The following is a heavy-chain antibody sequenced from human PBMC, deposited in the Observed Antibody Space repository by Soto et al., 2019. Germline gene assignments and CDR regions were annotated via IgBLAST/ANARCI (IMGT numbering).Heavy chain of an antibody. D-gene: IGHD2-2*01. V-gene: IGHV1-69*01. CDR1: GGTFSSYA. CDR2: IIPISGTA. CDR3: ARSQGSSTSLEIYYYYYYRMEV. J-gene: IGHJ6*02. Sequence: QVQLVQSGAEVKKPGSSVKISCKASGGTFSSYAISWVRQAPGQGLEWMGGIIPISGTANYAQKFQGRVTITADESTSTAYMELSRLRSEDTAVYYCARSQGSSTSLEIYYYYYYRMEVWGQGTTVTVSS.